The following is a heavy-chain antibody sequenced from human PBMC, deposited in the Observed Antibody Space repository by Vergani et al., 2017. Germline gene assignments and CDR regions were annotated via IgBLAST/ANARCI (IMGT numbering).Heavy chain of an antibody. J-gene: IGHJ4*02. V-gene: IGHV4-61*02. Sequence: QVQLQESGPGLVKPSQTLSLTCTVSGGSISSGSYYWSWIRQPAGKGLEWIGRIYTSGSTNYNPSLKSRVTISVDTSKNQFSLKLSSVTAADTAVYYCARGDCSSTSCETFDYWGQGTLVTVSA. CDR3: ARGDCSSTSCETFDY. CDR1: GGSISSGSYY. D-gene: IGHD2-2*01. CDR2: IYTSGST.